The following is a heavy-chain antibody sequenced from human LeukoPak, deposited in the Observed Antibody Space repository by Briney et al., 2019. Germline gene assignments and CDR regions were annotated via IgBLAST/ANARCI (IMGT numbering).Heavy chain of an antibody. CDR2: IYSGGST. CDR3: ARELPRYYSGMDV. V-gene: IGHV3-53*01. CDR1: GFTVSSNY. Sequence: PGGSLRLSCAASGFTVSSNYMNWVRQAPGKGLEWVSVIYSGGSTYYADSVKGRFTISRDNAKITLYLQMNSLRAEDTAVYYCARELPRYYSGMDVWGQGTTVTVSS. J-gene: IGHJ6*02.